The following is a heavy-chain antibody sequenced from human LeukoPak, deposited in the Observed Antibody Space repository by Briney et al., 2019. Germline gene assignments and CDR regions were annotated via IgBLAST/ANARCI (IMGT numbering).Heavy chain of an antibody. D-gene: IGHD2-8*01. CDR3: ATSFTRISILMQK. Sequence: PSETLSLTCTVSGGSISSSSYYWGWIRQPPGKGLEWVSAISDGGETFYADSVKGRFTISRDNSKNTLYLQMNSLRAVDTALYYCATSFTRISILMQKWGQGALVTVSS. V-gene: IGHV3-23*01. CDR1: GGSISSSSYY. J-gene: IGHJ4*01. CDR2: ISDGGET.